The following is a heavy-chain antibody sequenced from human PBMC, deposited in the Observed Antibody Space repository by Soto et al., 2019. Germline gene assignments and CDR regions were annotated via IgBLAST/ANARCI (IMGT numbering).Heavy chain of an antibody. V-gene: IGHV3-21*04. CDR2: ISPSSTYI. CDR3: ATDTGDIEVVPATT. Sequence: GGSLRLSCAASGLNFERCSMNWVRQPPGKGPEWLASISPSSTYIRYADSVKGRFTISRDNARNSLSLQMMNLRADDTAIYYCATDTGDIEVVPATTWGQGTLVTVSS. J-gene: IGHJ4*02. D-gene: IGHD2-15*01. CDR1: GLNFERCS.